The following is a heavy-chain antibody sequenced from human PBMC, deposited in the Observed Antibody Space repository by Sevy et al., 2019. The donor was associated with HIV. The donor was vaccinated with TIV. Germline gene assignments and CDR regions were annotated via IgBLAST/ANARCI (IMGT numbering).Heavy chain of an antibody. J-gene: IGHJ4*02. CDR1: GFTFGDYA. Sequence: GGSLRLSCTASGFTFGDYAMSWFRQAPGKGLEWVAFIRRNSYELYGGTTEYAAYVKGRFTISRDDSKSIAYLQMSSLKTAAAAFYYCTRALATMDTPKYYFDYWGQGTLVTVSS. CDR2: IRRNSYELYGGTT. CDR3: TRALATMDTPKYYFDY. V-gene: IGHV3-49*03. D-gene: IGHD5-12*01.